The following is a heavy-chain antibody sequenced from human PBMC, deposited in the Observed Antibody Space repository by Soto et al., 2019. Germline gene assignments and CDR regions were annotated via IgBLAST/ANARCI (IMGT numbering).Heavy chain of an antibody. CDR2: ISYDGSNN. Sequence: QVQLVESGGGVVQPGRSLRLSCAASGFTFSSYAMHWVRQAPGKGLEWVAVISYDGSNNYYADSVKGRFTISRDNSKNTLYLQMNSLRAEDTAVYNCARGVTIFGVVSPLGYWGQGTLVTVSS. V-gene: IGHV3-30-3*01. CDR1: GFTFSSYA. CDR3: ARGVTIFGVVSPLGY. D-gene: IGHD3-3*01. J-gene: IGHJ4*02.